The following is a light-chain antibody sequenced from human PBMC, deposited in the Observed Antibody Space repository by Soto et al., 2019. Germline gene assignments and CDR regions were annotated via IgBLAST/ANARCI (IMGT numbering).Light chain of an antibody. J-gene: IGKJ2*01. CDR2: GAS. CDR3: QQYNNWPPVN. V-gene: IGKV3-15*01. CDR1: QSVSSN. Sequence: EIVMTQSPATLSVSPGERATLSCRASQSVSSNLAWYQQKPGQAPRRLIYGASTRATGIPARFSGSGSGTEFTLTISSLQSEDFAVYYCQQYNNWPPVNFGQGTKLEIK.